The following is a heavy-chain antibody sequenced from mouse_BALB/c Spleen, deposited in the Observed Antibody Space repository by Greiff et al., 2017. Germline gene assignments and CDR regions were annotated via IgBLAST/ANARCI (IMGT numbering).Heavy chain of an antibody. CDR1: GDSITSGY. V-gene: IGHV3-8*02. Sequence: EVQLQQSGPSLVKPSQSLSLTCSVTGDSITSGYWNWIRKFPGHKLEYMGYISYSGSTYYNPSHKSRISITRDTSKNQYYLQLNSVTTEDTATYYCARRGTVVARAMDYWGQGTSVTVSS. J-gene: IGHJ4*01. D-gene: IGHD1-1*01. CDR3: ARRGTVVARAMDY. CDR2: ISYSGST.